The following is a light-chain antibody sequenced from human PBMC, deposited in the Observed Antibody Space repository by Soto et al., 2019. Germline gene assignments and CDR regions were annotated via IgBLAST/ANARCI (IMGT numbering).Light chain of an antibody. CDR3: QQSVTSPLT. Sequence: EIVLTQSPGTLSLSPGERATLSCRASQSVSSNYLAWYQQKPGQTPRLLIYGASNRATGIPDRFSGSGSGTDFTLSISRLEPEDFAVYYCQQSVTSPLTFGGGTKVEIK. V-gene: IGKV3-20*01. J-gene: IGKJ4*01. CDR2: GAS. CDR1: QSVSSNY.